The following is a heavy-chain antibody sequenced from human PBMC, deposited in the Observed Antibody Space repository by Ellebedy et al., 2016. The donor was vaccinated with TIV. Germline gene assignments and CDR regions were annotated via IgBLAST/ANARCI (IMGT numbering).Heavy chain of an antibody. CDR3: ARGGDGYIHY. Sequence: MPSETLSLTCTVSGGSISSGDYYWSWIRQPPGKGLEWTGYIYYSGNTYHNPSLKSPVTISVDKAKNQFSLKLSSVTAADTAVYYCARGGDGYIHYWGQGTLVTVSS. CDR2: IYYSGNT. V-gene: IGHV4-30-4*01. D-gene: IGHD5-24*01. CDR1: GGSISSGDYY. J-gene: IGHJ4*02.